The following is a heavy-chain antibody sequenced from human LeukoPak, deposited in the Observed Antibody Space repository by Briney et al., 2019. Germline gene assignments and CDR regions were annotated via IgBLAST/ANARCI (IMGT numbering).Heavy chain of an antibody. V-gene: IGHV1-69*04. CDR3: ARDLETPEGY. D-gene: IGHD1-1*01. J-gene: IGHJ4*02. Sequence: SVKVSCKASGGTFSSYAISWVRQAPGQGLEWMGIINPSGGSTSYAQKFQGRVTITADKSTSTAYMELSSLRSEDTAVYYCARDLETPEGYWGQGTLVTVSS. CDR1: GGTFSSYA. CDR2: INPSGGST.